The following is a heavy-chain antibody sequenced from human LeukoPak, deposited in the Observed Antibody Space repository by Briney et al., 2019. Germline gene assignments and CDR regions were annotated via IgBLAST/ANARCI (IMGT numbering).Heavy chain of an antibody. J-gene: IGHJ4*02. Sequence: PGGSLRLSCSASGFTFTGYTMHWVRQAPGKGLEYVSAISSSGGSTYYIDSVKGRFTISRDNSKNTLYLQMSSLRPEDTAVYYCVKDLGSCSGTSCNDYRGQGTLVTVSS. V-gene: IGHV3-64D*06. CDR1: GFTFTGYT. CDR3: VKDLGSCSGTSCNDY. D-gene: IGHD2-15*01. CDR2: ISSSGGST.